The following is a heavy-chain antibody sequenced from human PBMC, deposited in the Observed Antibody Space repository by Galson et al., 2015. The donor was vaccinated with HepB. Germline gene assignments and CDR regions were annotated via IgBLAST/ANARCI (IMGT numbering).Heavy chain of an antibody. D-gene: IGHD3-22*01. CDR3: ARHLEPKNYYDSSGYFFDP. V-gene: IGHV5-51*01. J-gene: IGHJ5*02. CDR1: GYSFTSYW. CDR2: IYPGDSDT. Sequence: QSGAEVKKPGGSLKISCKGSGYSFTSYWIGWVRQMPGKGLEWMGIIYPGDSDTRYSPSFQGQVTISADKSISTAYLQWSSLKASDTAMYYCARHLEPKNYYDSSGYFFDPWGQGTLVTVSS.